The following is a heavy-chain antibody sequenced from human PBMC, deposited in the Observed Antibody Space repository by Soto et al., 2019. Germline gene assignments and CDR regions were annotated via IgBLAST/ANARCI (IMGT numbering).Heavy chain of an antibody. CDR1: GGSISSSSYY. CDR3: ARHRARTWFDP. D-gene: IGHD6-6*01. Sequence: QLQLQESGPGLVKPSATLSLTCMFSGGSISSSSYYWGWIGQPPGKGLEWIGSIYYSGGTYYNPPLKSRGSISIETSKNQCSLKRSSVTEADAAVFYCARHRARTWFDPWGHRTLVPVSP. J-gene: IGHJ5*02. V-gene: IGHV4-39*01. CDR2: IYYSGGT.